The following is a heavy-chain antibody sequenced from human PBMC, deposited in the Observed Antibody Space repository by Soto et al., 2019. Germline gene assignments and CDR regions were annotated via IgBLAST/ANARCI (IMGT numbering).Heavy chain of an antibody. J-gene: IGHJ6*02. D-gene: IGHD3-10*01. CDR1: GFSLSNYG. CDR3: ARDRRYYYGLATYFRENDMDV. CDR2: IWYDGSNK. Sequence: QVQLVESGGGVVQPGRSLRLSCEVSGFSLSNYGMHWVRQAPGKGLEWVAVIWYDGSNKYYGDSVKGRFTISRENSKNALYLQMNSLRAEDTAVYYCARDRRYYYGLATYFRENDMDVWGQGTTVSVFS. V-gene: IGHV3-33*01.